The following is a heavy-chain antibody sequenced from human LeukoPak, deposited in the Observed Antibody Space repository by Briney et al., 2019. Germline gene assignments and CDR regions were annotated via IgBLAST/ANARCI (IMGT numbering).Heavy chain of an antibody. V-gene: IGHV3-48*01. CDR1: GFTFSTYI. Sequence: GGSLRLSCAASGFTFSTYIMNWVRQAPGKGLEWVSYISSSSSIIYYADSVKGRFTISRDNAKNSLYLQMNSLRAEDTAVYYCARDYDFWSGYYTGIFDYWGQGTLVTVSS. J-gene: IGHJ4*02. D-gene: IGHD3-3*01. CDR3: ARDYDFWSGYYTGIFDY. CDR2: ISSSSSII.